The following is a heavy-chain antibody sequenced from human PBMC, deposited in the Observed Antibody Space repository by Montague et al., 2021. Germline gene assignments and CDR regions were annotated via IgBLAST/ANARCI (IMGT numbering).Heavy chain of an antibody. CDR1: GFNFGFYW. Sequence: SLRLSCAASGFNFGFYWMHWVRQAPGKGLVWVSHIDADGRSTKYADSVAGRFTISRDNAKNTLFLQMNSLRAEDTVVYYCLRDLDYGLGCSYGYFDYWGQGALVTVSS. D-gene: IGHD3-10*01. CDR3: LRDLDYGLGCSYGYFDY. J-gene: IGHJ4*02. V-gene: IGHV3-74*03. CDR2: IDADGRST.